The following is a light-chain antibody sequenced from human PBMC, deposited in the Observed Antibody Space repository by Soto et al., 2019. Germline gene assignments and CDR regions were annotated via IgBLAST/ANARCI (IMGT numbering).Light chain of an antibody. CDR2: DVS. J-gene: IGLJ2*01. CDR1: SSDVGGYNY. V-gene: IGLV2-14*01. Sequence: QSALTQPASVSGSPGQSITISCTGTSSDVGGYNYVSWYQQHPGKAPKLMIYDVSYRPSGVSNRFSGSKSGNTASLTISGLQTEDEADYYCSSYTSSSPVVFGGGTKVTFL. CDR3: SSYTSSSPVV.